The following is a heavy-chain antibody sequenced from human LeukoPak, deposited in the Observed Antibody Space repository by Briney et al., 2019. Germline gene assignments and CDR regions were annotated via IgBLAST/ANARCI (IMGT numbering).Heavy chain of an antibody. Sequence: ASVKVSCKASGYTFSAYHMHWVRQTPGQGLEGMGWINPNSGDTNYAQKFQGRVTMTRDTSISTAYMELSSLRFDDTAVYYCARMMYARRYYMDVCGKGTTVTVSS. CDR2: INPNSGDT. V-gene: IGHV1-2*02. CDR3: ARMMYARRYYMDV. D-gene: IGHD2-8*01. CDR1: GYTFSAYH. J-gene: IGHJ6*03.